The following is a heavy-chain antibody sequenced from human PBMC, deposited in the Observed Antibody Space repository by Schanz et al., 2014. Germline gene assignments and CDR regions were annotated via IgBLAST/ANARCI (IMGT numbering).Heavy chain of an antibody. CDR1: GFTFRGYA. D-gene: IGHD5-12*01. CDR3: ARKVVATIGGYYDN. CDR2: MNESHSTI. Sequence: EVQLVESGGGLVQPGGSLRLSCAASGFTFRGYAMSWVRQAPGRGLEWVSAMNESHSTIYYADSVRGRFTISRDNAENTLFLQMNSLRAEDTAVYYCARKVVATIGGYYDNWGQGTLVTVSS. J-gene: IGHJ4*02. V-gene: IGHV3-23*04.